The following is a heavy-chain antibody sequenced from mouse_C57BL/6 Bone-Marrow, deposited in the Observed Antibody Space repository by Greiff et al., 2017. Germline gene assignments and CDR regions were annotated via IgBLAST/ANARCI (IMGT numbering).Heavy chain of an antibody. CDR2: IVPANGDT. CDR1: GFNIKDDY. CDR3: TPTGYYFDY. J-gene: IGHJ2*01. Sequence: EVQLQQSGAELVRPGASVTLSCTASGFNIKDDYMHWVQQRPEQGLEWIGWIVPANGDTEYASKFQGKATITADTSSNTAYLQLSSLTAEDTAVYYCTPTGYYFDYWGQGTTLTVSS. V-gene: IGHV14-4*01. D-gene: IGHD4-1*02.